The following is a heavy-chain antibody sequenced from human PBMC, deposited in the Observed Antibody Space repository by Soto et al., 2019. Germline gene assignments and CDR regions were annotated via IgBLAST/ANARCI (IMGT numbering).Heavy chain of an antibody. CDR3: ARGPAGGLRGGVSY. Sequence: QVQLVQSGGEVKKPGASVKVSCKTSGYTFTNYGITWVRQAPGQGLKWMGWISAYNGETNYAQKFQGRVIMTTDTSTTTAYIELRSLSSDDTAVYYCARGPAGGLRGGVSYWGQGTLVTVCS. V-gene: IGHV1-18*04. CDR2: ISAYNGET. D-gene: IGHD2-15*01. J-gene: IGHJ4*02. CDR1: GYTFTNYG.